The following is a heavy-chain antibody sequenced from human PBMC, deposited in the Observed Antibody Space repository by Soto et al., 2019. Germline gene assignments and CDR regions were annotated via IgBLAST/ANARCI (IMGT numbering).Heavy chain of an antibody. D-gene: IGHD1-26*01. CDR2: TYYRSKWYN. CDR1: GDSVSSNSAA. J-gene: IGHJ6*02. Sequence: QSQTLSLTCAISGDSVSSNSAAWNWIRQSPSRGLEWLGRTYYRSKWYNDYAVSVKSRITINPDTSKNQFSLQLNSVTPEDTAVYYCARHLWGSYYSYYYYGMDVWGQGTTVTVSS. CDR3: ARHLWGSYYSYYYYGMDV. V-gene: IGHV6-1*01.